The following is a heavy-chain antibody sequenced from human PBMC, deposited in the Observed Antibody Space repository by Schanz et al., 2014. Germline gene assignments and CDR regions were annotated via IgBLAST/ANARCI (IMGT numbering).Heavy chain of an antibody. Sequence: EVHLLESGGGLVQPGGSLRLSCAASGFSFGTYAMSWVLQARGKGLEWVSAMNESHSTIYYADSVRGRFTISSDSSKNTLYLQMSSLRADDTAVYYCAKAADWAVTRFDPWGQGTLVTVSS. CDR3: AKAADWAVTRFDP. CDR1: GFSFGTYA. CDR2: MNESHSTI. J-gene: IGHJ5*02. V-gene: IGHV3-23*01. D-gene: IGHD3-9*01.